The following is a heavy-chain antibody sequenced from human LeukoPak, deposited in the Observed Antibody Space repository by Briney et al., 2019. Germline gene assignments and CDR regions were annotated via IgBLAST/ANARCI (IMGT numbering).Heavy chain of an antibody. CDR2: INQDGSEK. J-gene: IGHJ4*02. Sequence: WVADINQDGSEKYYVDSVKARFTISRDNAKNSLYLQMNSLRAEDTAVYYCAREGVELDVDYWGQGTLVTVSS. CDR3: AREGVELDVDY. D-gene: IGHD1-7*01. V-gene: IGHV3-7*01.